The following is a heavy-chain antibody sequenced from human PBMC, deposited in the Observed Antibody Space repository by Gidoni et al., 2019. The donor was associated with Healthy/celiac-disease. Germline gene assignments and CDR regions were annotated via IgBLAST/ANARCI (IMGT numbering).Heavy chain of an antibody. J-gene: IGHJ4*02. CDR3: AKDLFQYSSSRLFFDY. Sequence: QVQLVESGGGVVQPGGSLRLSCAASGFTFSSYGIHWVRQAPGKGLEWVAFIRYDGSNKYYADSVKGRFTISRDNSKNTLYLQMNSLRAEDTAVYYCAKDLFQYSSSRLFFDYWGQGTLVTVSS. CDR1: GFTFSSYG. CDR2: IRYDGSNK. D-gene: IGHD6-13*01. V-gene: IGHV3-30*02.